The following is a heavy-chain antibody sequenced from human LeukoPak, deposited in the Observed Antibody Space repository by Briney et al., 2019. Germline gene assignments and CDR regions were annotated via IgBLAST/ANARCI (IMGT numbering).Heavy chain of an antibody. CDR1: GFTFSSYA. V-gene: IGHV3-23*01. CDR2: ISSNGAST. Sequence: GGSLRLSCAASGFTFSSYAMSWVRQAPGKGLEWVSGISSNGASTYYVDSVKGRFTISRDTSKNTLLLQMNSLRGDDTALYFCARRLSLRFDAFAVWGPGTVVTVSS. J-gene: IGHJ3*01. D-gene: IGHD3-3*01. CDR3: ARRLSLRFDAFAV.